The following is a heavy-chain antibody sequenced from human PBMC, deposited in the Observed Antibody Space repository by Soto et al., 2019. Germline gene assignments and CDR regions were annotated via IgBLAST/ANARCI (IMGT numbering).Heavy chain of an antibody. CDR1: GFTFSSYA. J-gene: IGHJ3*02. Sequence: GGSLRLSCAASGFTFSSYAMSWVRQAPGKGLEWVSAISGSGGSTYYADSVKGRFTISRDNSKNTLYLQMNSLRAEDTAVYYCAKSGLGYYDSSGYYRGAFDIWGQGTMVTVSS. D-gene: IGHD3-22*01. V-gene: IGHV3-23*01. CDR3: AKSGLGYYDSSGYYRGAFDI. CDR2: ISGSGGST.